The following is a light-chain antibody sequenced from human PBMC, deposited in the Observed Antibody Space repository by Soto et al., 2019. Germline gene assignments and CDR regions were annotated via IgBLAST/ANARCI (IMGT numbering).Light chain of an antibody. CDR1: QSVSSY. CDR3: QQRSNWLT. V-gene: IGKV3-11*01. CDR2: DAS. Sequence: ELVLTQSPATLSLSPGERATLSCRASQSVSSYLAWSQQKPGQAPRLLIYDASNRATGIPARFSGSGSGTDFTLTISSLDPEDFAVYYCQQRSNWLTFGGGTKVEIK. J-gene: IGKJ4*01.